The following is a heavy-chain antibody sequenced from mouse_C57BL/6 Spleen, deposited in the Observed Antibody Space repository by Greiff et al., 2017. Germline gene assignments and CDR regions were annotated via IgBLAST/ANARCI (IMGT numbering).Heavy chain of an antibody. Sequence: DVMLVESGGGLVKPGGSLKLSCAASGFTFSSYAMSWVRQTPEKRLEWVATISDGGSYTYYPDNVQGRFTISRDNAKNNLYLQMSHLKSEDTAMYYCAREGGYSPYYAMDYWGQGTSVTVSS. J-gene: IGHJ4*01. CDR1: GFTFSSYA. V-gene: IGHV5-4*01. CDR3: AREGGYSPYYAMDY. CDR2: ISDGGSYT. D-gene: IGHD2-12*01.